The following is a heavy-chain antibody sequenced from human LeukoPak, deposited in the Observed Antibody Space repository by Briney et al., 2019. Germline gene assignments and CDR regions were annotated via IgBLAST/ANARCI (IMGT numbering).Heavy chain of an antibody. D-gene: IGHD6-13*01. CDR2: IIPIFGAA. Sequence: GASVKVSCKASGGTFSSYAISWVRQAPGQGLEWMGGIIPIFGAANYAQKFQGGVTVTADESTSTAYMDLSSLTSEDTAVYYCARDNIRGGKGIAAAGGYYWGQGILVAVSS. V-gene: IGHV1-69*13. CDR1: GGTFSSYA. CDR3: ARDNIRGGKGIAAAGGYY. J-gene: IGHJ4*02.